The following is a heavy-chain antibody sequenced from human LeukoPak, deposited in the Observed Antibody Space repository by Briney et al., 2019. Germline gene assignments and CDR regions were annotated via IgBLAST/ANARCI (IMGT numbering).Heavy chain of an antibody. V-gene: IGHV3-23*01. Sequence: GGSLRLSCAASGFTFSSYAMSWVRQAPGKGLEWVSAISGSGGSTYYADSVKGRFTISRDNAKNSLYLQMNSQRAEDTAVYYCANSMVWGVSYYYYMDVWGKGTTVTVSS. CDR3: ANSMVWGVSYYYYMDV. D-gene: IGHD3-10*01. J-gene: IGHJ6*03. CDR2: ISGSGGST. CDR1: GFTFSSYA.